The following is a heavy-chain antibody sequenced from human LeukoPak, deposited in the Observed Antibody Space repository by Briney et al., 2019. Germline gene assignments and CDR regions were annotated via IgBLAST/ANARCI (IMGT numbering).Heavy chain of an antibody. Sequence: SETLSLTCTVSGGSIRSSYYYWGWIRQPPGKGLEWIGSIYYSGSTYYNPSLKSRVTISVDTSKNQFSLKLSSVTAADTAVYYCARLVVVVPAARAEFDYWGQGTLVTVSS. CDR3: ARLVVVVPAARAEFDY. V-gene: IGHV4-39*01. CDR2: IYYSGST. D-gene: IGHD2-2*01. CDR1: GGSIRSSYYY. J-gene: IGHJ4*02.